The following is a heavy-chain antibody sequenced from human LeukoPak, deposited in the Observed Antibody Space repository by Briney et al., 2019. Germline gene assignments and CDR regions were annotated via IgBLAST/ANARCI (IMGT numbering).Heavy chain of an antibody. V-gene: IGHV1-46*01. J-gene: IGHJ6*03. CDR2: INPSGGST. CDR1: GYTFTSYY. CDR3: ASGGYYDSSGYWGETYYYYYMDV. D-gene: IGHD3-22*01. Sequence: GASVKVSCKASGYTFTSYYMHWVRQAPGQGLEWMGIINPSGGSTSYAQKFQGRVTMTRDMSTSTVYMELSSLRSEDKAVYYCASGGYYDSSGYWGETYYYYYMDVWGKGTTVTVSS.